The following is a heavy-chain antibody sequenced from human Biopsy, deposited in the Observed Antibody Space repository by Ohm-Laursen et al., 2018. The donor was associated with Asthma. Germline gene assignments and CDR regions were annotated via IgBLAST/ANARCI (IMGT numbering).Heavy chain of an antibody. J-gene: IGHJ4*02. V-gene: IGHV4-31*11. D-gene: IGHD3-22*01. CDR2: IYYSGST. CDR3: ARAQDYYDSRGYYRSFDY. CDR1: GGSISSFY. Sequence: TLSLTCGVYGGSISSFYWSWIRQHPGKGLEWIGFIYYSGSTYYNPSLKSRVSISIDTSKNQFPLKLSSVTAADTAVYYCARAQDYYDSRGYYRSFDYWGQGTLVTVSS.